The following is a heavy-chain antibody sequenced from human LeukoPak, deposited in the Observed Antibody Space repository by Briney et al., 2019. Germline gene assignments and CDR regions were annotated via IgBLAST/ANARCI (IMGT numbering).Heavy chain of an antibody. CDR2: IYYSGST. J-gene: IGHJ6*02. CDR3: ARGCGGSCYWDYYYYGMDV. D-gene: IGHD2-15*01. Sequence: GSLRLSCAASGITVSSNYMSWVRQAPGKGLEWIGSIYYSGSTYYNPSLKSRVTISVDTSKNQFSLKLSSVTAAGTAVYYCARGCGGSCYWDYYYYGMDVWGQGTTVTVSS. V-gene: IGHV4-38-2*01. CDR1: GITVSSNY.